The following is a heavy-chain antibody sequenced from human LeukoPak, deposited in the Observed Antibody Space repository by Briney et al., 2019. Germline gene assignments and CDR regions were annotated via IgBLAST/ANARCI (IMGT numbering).Heavy chain of an antibody. CDR3: XXXXXXXPXIMNRRGTRRPLDY. V-gene: IGHV3-30*04. D-gene: IGHD1-26*01. CDR2: ISYDGSNK. J-gene: IGHJ4*02. Sequence: GGSLRLSCAASGFTFSSYAMHWVRQAPGKGLEWVAVISYDGSNKYYADSVKGRFTISRDNSKNTLYLQMNSLKSEDTAVYYXXXXXXXXPXIMNRRGTRRPLDYWGQGMLVTVSS. CDR1: GFTFSSYA.